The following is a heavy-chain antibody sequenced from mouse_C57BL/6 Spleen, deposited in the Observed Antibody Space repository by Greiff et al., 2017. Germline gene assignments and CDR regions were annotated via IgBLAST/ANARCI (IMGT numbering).Heavy chain of an antibody. CDR1: GYTFTSYW. D-gene: IGHD2-1*01. V-gene: IGHV1-55*01. J-gene: IGHJ4*01. Sequence: QVQLQQPGAELVKPGASVKMSCKASGYTFTSYWITWVKQRPGQGLEWIGDIYPGSGSTNYNEKFKSKATLTVDTSTSTAYMQLSSLTSEDSAVYYCARGGNYGPLYAMDYWGQGTSVTVSS. CDR2: IYPGSGST. CDR3: ARGGNYGPLYAMDY.